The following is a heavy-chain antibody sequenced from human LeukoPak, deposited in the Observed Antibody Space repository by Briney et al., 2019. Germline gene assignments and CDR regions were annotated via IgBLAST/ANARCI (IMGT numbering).Heavy chain of an antibody. J-gene: IGHJ4*02. V-gene: IGHV1-2*02. Sequence: ASVEVSCKASGYTFTGYYMHWVRQAPGQGLEWMGWINPNSGGTNYAQKFQGRVTMTRDTSISTAYMELSRLRSDDTAVYYCARVLYDSSGYYDYWGQGTLVTVSS. CDR2: INPNSGGT. D-gene: IGHD3-22*01. CDR1: GYTFTGYY. CDR3: ARVLYDSSGYYDY.